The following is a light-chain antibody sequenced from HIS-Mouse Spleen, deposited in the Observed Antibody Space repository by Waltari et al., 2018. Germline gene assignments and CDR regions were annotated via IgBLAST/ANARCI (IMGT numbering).Light chain of an antibody. Sequence: QSALTQPRSVSGSPGQSVTISCTGTISDVGGYNYVSWYHQHPGKAPKLMIYDVSKRPSGVPDRFSGSKSGNTASLTISGLQAEDEADYYCCSYAGSYTLYVFGTGTKVTVL. CDR3: CSYAGSYTLYV. J-gene: IGLJ1*01. V-gene: IGLV2-11*01. CDR2: DVS. CDR1: ISDVGGYNY.